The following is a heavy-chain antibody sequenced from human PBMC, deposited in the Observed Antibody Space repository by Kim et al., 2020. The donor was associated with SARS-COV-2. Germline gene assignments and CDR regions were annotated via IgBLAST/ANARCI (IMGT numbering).Heavy chain of an antibody. Sequence: GGSLRLSCAASGFTFSSYWMHWVRQAPGKGLVWVSRINSDGSSTSYADSVKGRFTISRDNAKNTLYLQMNSLRAEDTAVYYCAREDVLRYFDWDILGGYYYYGMDVWGQGTTVTVSS. D-gene: IGHD3-9*01. CDR2: INSDGSST. J-gene: IGHJ6*02. CDR1: GFTFSSYW. V-gene: IGHV3-74*01. CDR3: AREDVLRYFDWDILGGYYYYGMDV.